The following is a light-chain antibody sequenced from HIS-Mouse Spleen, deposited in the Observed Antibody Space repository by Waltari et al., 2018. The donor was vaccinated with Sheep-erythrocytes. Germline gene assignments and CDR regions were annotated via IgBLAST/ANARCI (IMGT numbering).Light chain of an antibody. V-gene: IGKV2-28*01. J-gene: IGKJ2*01. CDR2: LGS. CDR1: QSLLHSNGYNY. CDR3: MQALQTPRNT. Sequence: DIVMTQSPLSLPVTPGAPASISCSSTQSLLHSNGYNYLDWYLQKPGQSPQLLIYLGSNRASGVPDRFSGSGSGTDFTLKISRVEAEDVGVYYCMQALQTPRNTFGQGTKLEIK.